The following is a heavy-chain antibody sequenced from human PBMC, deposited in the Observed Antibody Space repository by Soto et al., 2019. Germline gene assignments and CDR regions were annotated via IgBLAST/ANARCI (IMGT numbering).Heavy chain of an antibody. V-gene: IGHV3-30-3*01. CDR2: ISYDGSNK. CDR3: ARDNTRIAPDY. CDR1: GFTFSSYA. Sequence: GGSLRLSCAASGFTFSSYAMHWVRQAPGKGLEWVAVISYDGSNKYYADSVKGRFTISRDNSKNTLYLQINSLRAEDTAVYYCARDNTRIAPDYWGQGTLVTVSS. J-gene: IGHJ4*02. D-gene: IGHD6-13*01.